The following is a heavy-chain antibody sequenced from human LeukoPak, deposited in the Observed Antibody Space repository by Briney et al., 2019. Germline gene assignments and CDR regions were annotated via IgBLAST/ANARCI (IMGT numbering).Heavy chain of an antibody. CDR1: GYTFTSYY. V-gene: IGHV1-46*01. J-gene: IGHJ6*02. D-gene: IGHD1-14*01. CDR3: ARETGMTPPNYYYYGMDA. Sequence: ASVKVSCKASGYTFTSYYVHWLRQAPGQGLEWMGIINPSGGSTTYAQKFQGRVTMTRDTSTSTVYMELSSLRSEDTAVYYCARETGMTPPNYYYYGMDAWGQGTTVTVSS. CDR2: INPSGGST.